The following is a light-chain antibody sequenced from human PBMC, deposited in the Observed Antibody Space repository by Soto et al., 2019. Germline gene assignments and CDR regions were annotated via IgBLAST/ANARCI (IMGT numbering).Light chain of an antibody. V-gene: IGKV3-20*01. Sequence: EIVLTQSPGTLSLCPGERATLSCRASQSVSSSYLAWYQQKPGQAPRLLIYGASSRATGIPDRFSGSGSVTDFTLTISRLEPEDFAVYYCQQFGSSPLFTFGPGTIVDVK. CDR3: QQFGSSPLFT. J-gene: IGKJ3*01. CDR2: GAS. CDR1: QSVSSSY.